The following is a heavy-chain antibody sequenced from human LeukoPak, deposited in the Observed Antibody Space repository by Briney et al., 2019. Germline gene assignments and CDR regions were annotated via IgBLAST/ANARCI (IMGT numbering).Heavy chain of an antibody. CDR1: GYTXTDYY. D-gene: IGHD2-2*01. CDR2: INPNSGGT. V-gene: IGHV1-2*02. CDR3: ARVTTYCSTTSCPYFDY. J-gene: IGHJ4*02. Sequence: ASMKVSCKASGYTXTDYYMHWVRQAPGQGLEWMGWINPNSGGTNYAQKFQGRVTMTRDTSISTAYMELSRLRSDDTAVYYCARVTTYCSTTSCPYFDYWGQGTLVTVSS.